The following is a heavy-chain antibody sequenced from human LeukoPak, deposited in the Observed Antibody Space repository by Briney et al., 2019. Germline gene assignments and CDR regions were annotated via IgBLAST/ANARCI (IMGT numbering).Heavy chain of an antibody. Sequence: GSLRLSCAASGFTVITNDMTWVRQAPGKGLEWVSVLYSDGNTKYADSVQGRFTISRDNSKNTLYLEMNSLSPDDTAVYYCARGVEPLAANTLAYWGQGALVTVSS. J-gene: IGHJ4*02. CDR3: ARGVEPLAANTLAY. CDR1: GFTVITND. D-gene: IGHD1-14*01. V-gene: IGHV3-53*01. CDR2: LYSDGNT.